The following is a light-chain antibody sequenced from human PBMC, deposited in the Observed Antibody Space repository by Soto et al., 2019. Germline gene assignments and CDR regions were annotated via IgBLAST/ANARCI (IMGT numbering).Light chain of an antibody. Sequence: DIVMTQSPLALPVTPGEPASISCRSSQSLLHSNGYNYLDWYLQKPGQSPQLLIYLGYNRASGVPDRFSGSGSGTDFTLKIIRVEAEDVGVYYCMQALQTPLTFGGGTKVESK. CDR3: MQALQTPLT. CDR2: LGY. J-gene: IGKJ4*01. V-gene: IGKV2-28*01. CDR1: QSLLHSNGYNY.